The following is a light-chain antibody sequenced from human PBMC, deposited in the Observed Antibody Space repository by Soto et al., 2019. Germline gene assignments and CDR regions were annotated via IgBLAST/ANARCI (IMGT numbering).Light chain of an antibody. V-gene: IGKV1-39*01. CDR3: QKTYSTPYT. CDR2: STS. J-gene: IGKJ2*01. Sequence: DIQMTQSPSSLSASVGDRVTITCRASQSISSYLNWYQQKPGKAPKLLIYSTSILQSGVPSRFSGSGSGTDFTLTISSLQPEDFATYYCQKTYSTPYTFGQGTKVEMK. CDR1: QSISSY.